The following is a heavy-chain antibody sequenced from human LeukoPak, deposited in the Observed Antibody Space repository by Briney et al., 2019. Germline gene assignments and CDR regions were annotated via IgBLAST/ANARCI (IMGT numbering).Heavy chain of an antibody. V-gene: IGHV3-9*01. J-gene: IGHJ4*02. CDR2: ISWNSGSI. CDR3: AKAKLLWFGELLS. Sequence: AGGSLRLSCAASGFTFDDYAMHWVRPAPGEGLEWVSGISWNSGSIGYADSVKGRFTISRDNAKNSLYLQMNSLRAEDTALYYCAKAKLLWFGELLSWGQGTLVTVSS. CDR1: GFTFDDYA. D-gene: IGHD3-10*01.